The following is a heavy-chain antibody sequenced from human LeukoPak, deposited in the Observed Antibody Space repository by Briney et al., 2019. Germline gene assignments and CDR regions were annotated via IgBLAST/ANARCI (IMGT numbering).Heavy chain of an antibody. CDR3: ARDPILWFGEPQEPYYCYGMDV. CDR1: GYTFTSYG. D-gene: IGHD3-10*01. CDR2: ISAYNGNT. J-gene: IGHJ6*04. V-gene: IGHV1-18*04. Sequence: GASVKVSCKASGYTFTSYGISWVRQAPGQGLEWMGWISAYNGNTNYAQKLQGRVTMTTDTSTSTAYMELRSLRSDDTAVYYCARDPILWFGEPQEPYYCYGMDVWGKGTTVTVSS.